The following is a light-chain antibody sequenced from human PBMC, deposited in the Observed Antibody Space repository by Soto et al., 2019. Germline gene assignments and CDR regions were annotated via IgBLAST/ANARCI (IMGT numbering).Light chain of an antibody. J-gene: IGKJ1*01. Sequence: EILLTQSPSTLSLSPGEGVTLSCRASQSVTVNSLAWYQQKPGQAPRLLIYAASSRATGIPDRFSGSGSGTDFTLTISRLEPEDFAVYYCQHHDSSPTWTFGQGTKV. CDR2: AAS. V-gene: IGKV3-20*01. CDR3: QHHDSSPTWT. CDR1: QSVTVNS.